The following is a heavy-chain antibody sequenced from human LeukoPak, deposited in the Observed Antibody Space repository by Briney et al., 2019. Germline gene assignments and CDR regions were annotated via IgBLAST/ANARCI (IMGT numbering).Heavy chain of an antibody. CDR1: GFTFSRHW. Sequence: PGGSLRLSCAASGFTFSRHWMHWVRQGPGKGLEWVSRIKSDGSETQYADSVKGRFTISRDNAHNTLYLQMTSLRPEDTAVYYCARVISYFDLWGQGAPVTASS. J-gene: IGHJ4*02. CDR3: ARVISYFDL. D-gene: IGHD3/OR15-3a*01. CDR2: IKSDGSET. V-gene: IGHV3-74*01.